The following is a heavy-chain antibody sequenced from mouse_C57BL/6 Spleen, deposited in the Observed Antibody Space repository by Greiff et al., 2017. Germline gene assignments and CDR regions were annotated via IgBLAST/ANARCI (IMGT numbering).Heavy chain of an antibody. CDR2: IDPSDSET. V-gene: IGHV1-52*01. CDR3: ARSPAYYYGSSYAMDY. CDR1: GYTFTSYW. D-gene: IGHD1-1*01. J-gene: IGHJ4*01. Sequence: QVQLQQPGAELVRPGSSVKLSCKASGYTFTSYWMHWVKQRPIQGLEWIGNIDPSDSETHYNQKFKDKATLTVDKSSSTAYMQLSSLTSEDSAVYYWARSPAYYYGSSYAMDYWGQGTSVTVSS.